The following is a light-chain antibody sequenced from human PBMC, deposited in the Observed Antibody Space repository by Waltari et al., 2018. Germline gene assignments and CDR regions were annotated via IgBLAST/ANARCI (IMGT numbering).Light chain of an antibody. Sequence: QSALTQPASVSGSPGQSITISCTGTGSDIGGYNSVAWYQQHPGKAPKLKRYEGSERPSGVSKRFSGSKSGNTASLTISGLQAEDEADFYGSSYTRRATRVFGGGTKLTVL. CDR3: SSYTRRATRV. CDR2: EGS. CDR1: GSDIGGYNS. V-gene: IGLV2-14*01. J-gene: IGLJ3*02.